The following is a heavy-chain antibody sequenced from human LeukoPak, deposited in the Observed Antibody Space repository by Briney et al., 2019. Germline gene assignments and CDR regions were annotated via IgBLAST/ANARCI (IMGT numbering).Heavy chain of an antibody. J-gene: IGHJ4*02. CDR2: ISIHGGDT. D-gene: IGHD3-22*01. Sequence: GGSLRLSCAASGFTFSSYAMHWVRQAPGKGLEYVSAISIHGGDTYYANSVKGRFTISRDDSKNTLYLQMGSLRAEDMAVYYCARVLRDASGYYDYWGQGTLVTVSS. CDR1: GFTFSSYA. V-gene: IGHV3-64*01. CDR3: ARVLRDASGYYDY.